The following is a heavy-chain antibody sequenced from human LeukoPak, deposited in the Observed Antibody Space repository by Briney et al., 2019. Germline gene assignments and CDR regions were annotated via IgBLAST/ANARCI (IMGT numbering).Heavy chain of an antibody. V-gene: IGHV3-48*03. CDR3: ASGERRTDIVVVPALDY. D-gene: IGHD2-2*01. CDR1: GFTFSSYE. J-gene: IGHJ4*02. Sequence: GGSLRLSCAASGFTFSSYEMNWVRQAPGKGLEWVSYISSSGSTIYYADSVKGRFTISRDNAKNSLYLQMNSLRAEDTAVYYCASGERRTDIVVVPALDYWGQGTLVTVSS. CDR2: ISSSGSTI.